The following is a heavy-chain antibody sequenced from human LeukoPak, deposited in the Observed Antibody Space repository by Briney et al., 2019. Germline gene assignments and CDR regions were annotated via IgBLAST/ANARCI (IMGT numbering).Heavy chain of an antibody. CDR1: GFAFSYSE. CDR2: ISTTGSAI. V-gene: IGHV3-48*03. Sequence: PGGSLRLSCVTSGFAFSYSEMTWVRQAPGKGREWVSYISTTGSAIYYADSLKGRFTISRDNAKNSVYLQMNSLRAEDTGIYYCARVRMSIMDVWGQGTTVTVSS. D-gene: IGHD6-6*01. CDR3: ARVRMSIMDV. J-gene: IGHJ6*02.